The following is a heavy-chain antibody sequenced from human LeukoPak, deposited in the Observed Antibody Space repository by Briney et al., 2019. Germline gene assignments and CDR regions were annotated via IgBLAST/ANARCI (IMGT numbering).Heavy chain of an antibody. D-gene: IGHD3-22*01. Sequence: SVKVSCKASGGTFSSYAISWVRQAPGQGLEWMGRIIPILGIANYAQKFQGRVTITADKSTSTAYMELSSLRSEDTAVYYCAREDQGGNYYDSSGYYAYWGQGTLVTVSS. CDR2: IIPILGIA. V-gene: IGHV1-69*04. J-gene: IGHJ4*02. CDR3: AREDQGGNYYDSSGYYAY. CDR1: GGTFSSYA.